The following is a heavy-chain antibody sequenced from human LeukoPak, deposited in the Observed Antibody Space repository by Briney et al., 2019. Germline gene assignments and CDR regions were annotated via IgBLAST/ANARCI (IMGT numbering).Heavy chain of an antibody. CDR2: INPNSGGT. CDR1: GYTFTGYY. D-gene: IGHD2-2*01. J-gene: IGHJ6*02. Sequence: GASVKVSCKASGYTFTGYYMHWVRQAPGQGLEWMGWINPNSGGTNYAQKFQGRVTMTRDTSISTAYMELSRLRSDDTAVYYCARDGVYCSSTSCYSYYYYYGMDVWGQGTTVTVSS. CDR3: ARDGVYCSSTSCYSYYYYYGMDV. V-gene: IGHV1-2*02.